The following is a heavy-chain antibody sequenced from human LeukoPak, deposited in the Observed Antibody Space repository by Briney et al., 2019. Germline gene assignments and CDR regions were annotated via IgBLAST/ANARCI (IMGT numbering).Heavy chain of an antibody. D-gene: IGHD6-13*01. CDR1: GFTFSSAS. Sequence: GGSLRLSCAASGFTFSSASINWVRQAPGKGLEWVSSISSGSSYIYYADSVKGRFTISRDSSKNTLSLQMNSLRAEDTAIYYCAKDNRYVTTWYPPGTHYYYYMDVWGKGTTVTVAS. V-gene: IGHV3-21*01. J-gene: IGHJ6*03. CDR3: AKDNRYVTTWYPPGTHYYYYMDV. CDR2: ISSGSSYI.